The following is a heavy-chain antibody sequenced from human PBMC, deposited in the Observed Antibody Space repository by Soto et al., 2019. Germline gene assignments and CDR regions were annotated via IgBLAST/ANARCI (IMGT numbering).Heavy chain of an antibody. CDR2: IIPILGIA. Sequence: QVQLVQSGAEVKKPGSSVKVSCKASGGTFSSYTISWLRQAPGQGLEWMGRIIPILGIANYAQKFQGRVTITADKSTSTAYMELSSLRSEDTAVYYCAGRIAAAGTRVDYWGQGTLVTVSS. V-gene: IGHV1-69*02. CDR3: AGRIAAAGTRVDY. CDR1: GGTFSSYT. J-gene: IGHJ4*02. D-gene: IGHD6-13*01.